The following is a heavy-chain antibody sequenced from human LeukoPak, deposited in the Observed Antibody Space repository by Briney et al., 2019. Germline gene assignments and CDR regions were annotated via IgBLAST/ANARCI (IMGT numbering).Heavy chain of an antibody. CDR2: IGYGKNKE. J-gene: IGHJ3*02. CDR1: GFIFSNYG. Sequence: PGGSLRLSCVGSGFIFSNYGIHWVRQAPGKGLEWVAFIGYGKNKEYYADSVKGRFTIYRDNSKYSLYLQMSSLRPEDTAVYYCAKSRAPTADPDAFDIWGQGTMVTVSS. V-gene: IGHV3-30*02. CDR3: AKSRAPTADPDAFDI. D-gene: IGHD1-14*01.